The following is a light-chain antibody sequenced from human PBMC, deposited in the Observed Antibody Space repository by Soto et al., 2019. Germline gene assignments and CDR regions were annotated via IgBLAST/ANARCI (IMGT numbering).Light chain of an antibody. CDR1: QSMSNH. CDR2: AAS. J-gene: IGKJ1*01. CDR3: QLSYSSPPT. Sequence: DIQMTQTPTSLSASVEDRVIITCRASQSMSNHLNWYQQKPGKAPKLLIFAASSLQSGVPSRFSGSRSGPDFTLTISSLQPEDFTTYYCQLSYSSPPTFGHGSMVDIK. V-gene: IGKV1-39*01.